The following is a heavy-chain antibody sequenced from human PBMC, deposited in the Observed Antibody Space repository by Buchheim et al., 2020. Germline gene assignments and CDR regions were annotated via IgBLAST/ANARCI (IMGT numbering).Heavy chain of an antibody. CDR3: ARANGSGSYYARYYYYYGMDV. CDR2: INHSGST. CDR1: GGSFSGYY. J-gene: IGHJ6*02. V-gene: IGHV4-34*01. Sequence: QVQLQQWGAGLLKPSETLSLTCAVYGGSFSGYYWSWIRQPPGKGLEWIGEINHSGSTNYNPSLKSRVTISVDTSKNQFSLKLSSVTAANTAVYYCARANGSGSYYARYYYYYGMDVWGQGTT. D-gene: IGHD3-10*01.